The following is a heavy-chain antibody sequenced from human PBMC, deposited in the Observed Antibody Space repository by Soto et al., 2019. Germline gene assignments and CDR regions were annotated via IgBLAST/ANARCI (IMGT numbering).Heavy chain of an antibody. V-gene: IGHV4-30-4*01. CDR2: ISYSGNT. D-gene: IGHD3-16*02. CDR3: ATTKYDYIWGSYRFDY. Sequence: PSETLSLTCTVSGGSISSGDYYWSWIRQPPGKGLEWIGYISYSGNTYYNPALKSRVTISGDTSKNQFSLKLNSVTAADTAIYFCATTKYDYIWGSYRFDYWGQGTLVTFSS. J-gene: IGHJ4*02. CDR1: GGSISSGDYY.